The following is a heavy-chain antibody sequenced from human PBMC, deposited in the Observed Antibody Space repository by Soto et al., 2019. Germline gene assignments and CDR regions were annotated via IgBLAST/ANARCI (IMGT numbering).Heavy chain of an antibody. J-gene: IGHJ3*01. CDR3: TTDRPFTGGGVITT. D-gene: IGHD3-10*01. V-gene: IGHV3-15*01. CDR1: GLAIRTVW. CDR2: SKSKVDGGTT. Sequence: GGSLRLSCAASGLAIRTVWLTWFRQAPGKEPEWVGLSKSKVDGGTTDYAASVNGRYTISRDDSKSTLYLQMNSMKTEDTAVYYCTTDRPFTGGGVITTWGQGTMGAVSS.